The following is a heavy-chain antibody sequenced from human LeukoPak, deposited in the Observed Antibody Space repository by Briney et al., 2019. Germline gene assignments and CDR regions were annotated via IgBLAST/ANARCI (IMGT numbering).Heavy chain of an antibody. CDR3: ARGFSGYDYNYFDY. CDR2: VYHSGST. Sequence: PSGTLSLTCAVSGDSININNWWSWVRQPPGKGLEWIGEVYHSGSTNYNPSLKSRVTISVDTSKNQFSLKLSSVTAADTAVYYCARGFSGYDYNYFDYWGQGTLVTVSS. CDR1: GDSININNW. V-gene: IGHV4-4*02. D-gene: IGHD5-12*01. J-gene: IGHJ4*02.